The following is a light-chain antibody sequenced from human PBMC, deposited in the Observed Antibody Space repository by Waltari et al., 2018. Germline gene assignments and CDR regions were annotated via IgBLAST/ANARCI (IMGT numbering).Light chain of an antibody. J-gene: IGKJ1*01. CDR1: QSVLYSSSNKNY. CDR3: QQYYSSLWT. V-gene: IGKV4-1*01. CDR2: WAS. Sequence: DIVMTQSPDSLAVSLGERATINCKPTQSVLYSSSNKNYLAWYQQKPGQPPKLLIYWASTRESGVPDRFSGSGSGTDFTLTISSLQAEDVAVYYCQQYYSSLWTFGQGTKVEIK.